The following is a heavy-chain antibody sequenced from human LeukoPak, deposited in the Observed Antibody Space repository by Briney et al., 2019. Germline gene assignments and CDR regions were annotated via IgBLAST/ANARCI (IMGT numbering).Heavy chain of an antibody. D-gene: IGHD2-15*01. CDR3: AREFEVVVAATDY. CDR1: GYTFTGYY. V-gene: IGHV1-2*06. CDR2: INPNSGGT. J-gene: IGHJ4*02. Sequence: ASVKVSCKASGYTFTGYYMHWVRQAPGQGLEWMGRINPNSGGTNYAQKFQGRVTMTRDTSISTAYMEVSRLRSDDTAVYYCAREFEVVVAATDYWGQGTLVTVSS.